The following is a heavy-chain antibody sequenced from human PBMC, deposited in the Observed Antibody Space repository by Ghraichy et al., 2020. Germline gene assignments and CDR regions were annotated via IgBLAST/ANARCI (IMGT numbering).Heavy chain of an antibody. CDR3: AKEGSQYASSWFDY. D-gene: IGHD6-13*01. CDR1: GFTFRNYG. Sequence: GESLNISCAASGFTFRNYGMQWVRQAPGKGLEWVAVISHDGSVTHYADSVKGRFTISRDNSKNTLSLQMNSLRAEDTAVYYCAKEGSQYASSWFDYWGQGTPVTVYS. J-gene: IGHJ4*02. CDR2: ISHDGSVT. V-gene: IGHV3-30*18.